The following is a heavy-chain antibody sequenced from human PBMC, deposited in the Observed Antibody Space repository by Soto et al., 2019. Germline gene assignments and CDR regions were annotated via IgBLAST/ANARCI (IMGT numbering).Heavy chain of an antibody. CDR2: IYWDDSK. D-gene: IGHD1-26*01. Sequence: QLTLKESGPTLVKPTQTLTLTCTFSGFSLTTDRGGVGWIRQPPGEALEWLAVIYWDDSKTYRASLESRLTITKDTSKNQVALTMTNTDSLDTATYYCAHAYGGRSLYWGQGTLVTVSS. CDR3: AHAYGGRSLY. CDR1: GFSLTTDRGG. J-gene: IGHJ4*02. V-gene: IGHV2-5*02.